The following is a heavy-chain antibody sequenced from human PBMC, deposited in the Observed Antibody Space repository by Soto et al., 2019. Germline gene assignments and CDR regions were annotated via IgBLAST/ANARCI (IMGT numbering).Heavy chain of an antibody. Sequence: SETLSLTCTVSGGSISSGDYYWSWIRQPPGKGLEWIGYIYYSGSTYYNPSLKSRVTISVETSKNQFSLKLRSVTAADTAVYYCARGNGRIVVVTGTLDYWGQGTLVTVSS. CDR3: ARGNGRIVVVTGTLDY. D-gene: IGHD2-21*02. J-gene: IGHJ4*02. CDR1: GGSISSGDYY. V-gene: IGHV4-30-4*01. CDR2: IYYSGST.